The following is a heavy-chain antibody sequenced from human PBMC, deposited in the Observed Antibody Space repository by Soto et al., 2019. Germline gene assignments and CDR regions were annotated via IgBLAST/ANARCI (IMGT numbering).Heavy chain of an antibody. D-gene: IGHD5-12*01. J-gene: IGHJ5*02. Sequence: QVQLVESGGGVVQPGGSLRLSFAASGFTFSSYGMHWVRQAPGKGLEWVAVISYHGINTHYADSVKGRFTISRDNYKNTLYLHMNSLRPEDTAVYYCAKTGDSGYDWGWFDPWGQGTLVTVSS. CDR3: AKTGDSGYDWGWFDP. CDR2: ISYHGINT. CDR1: GFTFSSYG. V-gene: IGHV3-30*18.